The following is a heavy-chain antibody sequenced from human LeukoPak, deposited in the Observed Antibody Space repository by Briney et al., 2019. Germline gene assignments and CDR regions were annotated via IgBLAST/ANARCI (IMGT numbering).Heavy chain of an antibody. CDR2: ICSSRSYT. Sequence: GGSLTLSCAASGVTFSDYYMSWIRQAPGKGLEWVAYICSSRSYTNYAASVKGRFTISRDNANNSPYLQMNSLRAEDTAVYYCARGSYPFYDIVTGYCCAFDIWGQGTMVTVSS. J-gene: IGHJ3*02. V-gene: IGHV3-11*06. D-gene: IGHD3-9*01. CDR1: GVTFSDYY. CDR3: ARGSYPFYDIVTGYCCAFDI.